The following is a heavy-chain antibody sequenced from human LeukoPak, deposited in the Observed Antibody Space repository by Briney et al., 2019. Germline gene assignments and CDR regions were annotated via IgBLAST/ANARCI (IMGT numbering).Heavy chain of an antibody. D-gene: IGHD5-18*01. Sequence: ASVKVSCTVSGYTLTELSMHWVRQAPGKGLEWMGGFDPEDGETIYAQKFQGRVTMTEDTSTDTAYMELSSLRSEDTAVYYCATGPDTAMVNDWFDPWGQGTLVTVSS. CDR1: GYTLTELS. V-gene: IGHV1-24*01. J-gene: IGHJ5*02. CDR3: ATGPDTAMVNDWFDP. CDR2: FDPEDGET.